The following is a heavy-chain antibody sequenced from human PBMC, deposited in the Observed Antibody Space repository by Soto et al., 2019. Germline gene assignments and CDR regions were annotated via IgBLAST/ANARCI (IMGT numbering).Heavy chain of an antibody. D-gene: IGHD3-16*01. V-gene: IGHV3-30*05. CDR1: GFIFSNNG. CDR2: ISYDGSNK. Sequence: PGGSLRLSCVGSGFIFSNNGMHWVRQTPGKGLEWVAVISYDGSNKYYADSVKGRFTISRDNSKNTLYLQMNSLRAEDTAVYYCARDGGISLGWFDPWGQGTLVTVSS. CDR3: ARDGGISLGWFDP. J-gene: IGHJ5*02.